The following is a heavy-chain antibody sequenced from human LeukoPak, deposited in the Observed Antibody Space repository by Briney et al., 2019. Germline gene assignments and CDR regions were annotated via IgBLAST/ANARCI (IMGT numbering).Heavy chain of an antibody. J-gene: IGHJ4*02. D-gene: IGHD1-26*01. V-gene: IGHV3-7*01. CDR3: ATTGSGSYYDY. CDR1: GFTFRNCW. Sequence: GGSLRLSCAASGFTFRNCWMSWIRQAPGRGLEWVANIKLDGTQKNYIQSVRGRFTISRDNARNFLYLQLSSLRAEDTAVYYCATTGSGSYYDYWGQGTLVTVSS. CDR2: IKLDGTQK.